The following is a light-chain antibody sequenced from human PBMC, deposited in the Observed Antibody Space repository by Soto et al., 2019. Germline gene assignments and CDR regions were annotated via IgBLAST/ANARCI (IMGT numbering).Light chain of an antibody. J-gene: IGKJ2*01. Sequence: EIVLTQSPGTLSLSPGERATLSCRASQSISSSYLTWYQHKPGQAPRLLIYGASSRATGIPDRFSGSGSGTDFTLTISRLEPEDFAVYYCHQYGSSSYTFGQGTQLEIK. CDR3: HQYGSSSYT. CDR1: QSISSSY. V-gene: IGKV3-20*01. CDR2: GAS.